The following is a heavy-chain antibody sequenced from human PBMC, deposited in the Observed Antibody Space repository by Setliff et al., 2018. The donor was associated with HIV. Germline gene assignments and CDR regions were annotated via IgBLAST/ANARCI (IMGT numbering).Heavy chain of an antibody. J-gene: IGHJ6*03. CDR3: ARESGSAYYYYYMDV. CDR1: GDSITTNY. CDR2: INNNGNT. Sequence: KLSETLSLTCTCSGDSITTNYWSWIRQPAGKGPEWIGRINNNGNTNYNPSLKSRVTMSVDTSKNQFSLKMSSVTAADTAVYYCARESGSAYYYYYMDVWGKGTTVTVSS. V-gene: IGHV4-4*07. D-gene: IGHD1-26*01.